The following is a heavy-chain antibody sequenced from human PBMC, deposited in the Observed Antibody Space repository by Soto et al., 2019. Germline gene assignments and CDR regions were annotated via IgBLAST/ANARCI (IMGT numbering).Heavy chain of an antibody. CDR3: TAGDGRTDNDF. J-gene: IGHJ4*02. D-gene: IGHD1-1*01. V-gene: IGHV3-15*01. Sequence: EVQLVESGGGLVKPGGSTRLSCAASGFTFIYAWMTWVRQAPGKGLEWVARIKGKGGNGATDYAAPVKGRFTISRDVSRTTLNLQMTSLKTEDTAVYYCTAGDGRTDNDFWGQGTLVTVSP. CDR2: IKGKGGNGAT. CDR1: GFTFIYAW.